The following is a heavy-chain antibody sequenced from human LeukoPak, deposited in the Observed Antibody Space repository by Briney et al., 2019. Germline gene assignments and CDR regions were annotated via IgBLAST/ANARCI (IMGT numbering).Heavy chain of an antibody. D-gene: IGHD6-13*01. V-gene: IGHV1-24*01. CDR3: ATGGRATAGPDAFDI. CDR1: GYTLTESS. J-gene: IGHJ3*02. Sequence: GASVKVSCKVSGYTLTESSMHWVRQAPGKGLEWMGGFDPEDGETIYAQKFQGRVTMTEDTSTDTAYMELSSLRSEDTAVYYCATGGRATAGPDAFDIWGQGTMVTVSS. CDR2: FDPEDGET.